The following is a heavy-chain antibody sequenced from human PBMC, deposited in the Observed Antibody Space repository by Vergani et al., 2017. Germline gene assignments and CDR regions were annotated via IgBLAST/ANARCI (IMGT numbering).Heavy chain of an antibody. Sequence: QVQLVESGGGVVQRGGSLRLSCAPSGFTLSNYDMQWIRQGPGKGLEFVACIQFDGSNQYYADSVKGRFTHSRDFSKNTLYLQMNSRRTEDPATYYCAKHFRGWGIDYWGQGTQVIVSS. J-gene: IGHJ4*02. CDR3: AKHFRGWGIDY. V-gene: IGHV3-30*02. CDR1: GFTLSNYD. D-gene: IGHD3-16*01. CDR2: IQFDGSNQ.